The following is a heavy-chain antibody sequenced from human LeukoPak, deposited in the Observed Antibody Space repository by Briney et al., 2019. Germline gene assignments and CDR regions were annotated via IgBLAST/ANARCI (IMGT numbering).Heavy chain of an antibody. D-gene: IGHD3-9*01. CDR1: GYTFTDYY. CDR2: INSNSGGT. V-gene: IGHV1-2*02. Sequence: ASVKVSCKASGYTFTDYYMHWVRQAPGQGLEWMGWINSNSGGTNYAQKFQGRVTMTRDTSISTAYMELSSLRSDDTAVYYCARANYDILTGYSLSYYYCMDVWGQGTTVTVSS. J-gene: IGHJ6*02. CDR3: ARANYDILTGYSLSYYYCMDV.